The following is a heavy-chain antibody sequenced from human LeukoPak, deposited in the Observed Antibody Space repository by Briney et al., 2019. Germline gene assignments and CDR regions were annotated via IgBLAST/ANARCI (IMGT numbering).Heavy chain of an antibody. CDR2: ISSSSSYI. V-gene: IGHV3-21*01. CDR3: ARGVVVVAAALDY. D-gene: IGHD2-15*01. J-gene: IGHJ4*02. Sequence: KPGGSLRLSCAASGFTFSSYSMNWVRQAPGKGLEWVSSISSSSSYIYYADSVKGRFTISRDNAKNSLYLQMNSLRAEDTAVYYCARGVVVVAAALDYWGQGTLVTVSS. CDR1: GFTFSSYS.